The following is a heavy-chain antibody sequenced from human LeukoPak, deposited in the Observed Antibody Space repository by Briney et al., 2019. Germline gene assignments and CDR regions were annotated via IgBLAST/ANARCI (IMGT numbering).Heavy chain of an antibody. D-gene: IGHD1-26*01. Sequence: GESLKISCKGSGYSFTSYWIGWVRQMPGKGLEWMGIIYPGDSDIRYSPSFQGQVTISADKSISTAYLQWSSLKASDTATYYCARQRSNSGSYSTYYYYYMDVWGKGTTVTVS. J-gene: IGHJ6*03. CDR2: IYPGDSDI. V-gene: IGHV5-51*01. CDR1: GYSFTSYW. CDR3: ARQRSNSGSYSTYYYYYMDV.